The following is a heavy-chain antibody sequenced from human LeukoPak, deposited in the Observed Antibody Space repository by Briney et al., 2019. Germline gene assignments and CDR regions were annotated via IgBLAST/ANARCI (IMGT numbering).Heavy chain of an antibody. D-gene: IGHD5-12*01. CDR3: ARVVARHRRSDY. J-gene: IGHJ4*02. V-gene: IGHV3-21*01. CDR1: GFTFSSYS. Sequence: GGSLRLSCAASGFTFSSYSMNWVRQAPGKGLEWVSRISSSSSYIYYADSVKGRFTISRDNAKKTLYLQMNSLRAEDTAVYYCARVVARHRRSDYWGQGTLVTVSS. CDR2: ISSSSSYI.